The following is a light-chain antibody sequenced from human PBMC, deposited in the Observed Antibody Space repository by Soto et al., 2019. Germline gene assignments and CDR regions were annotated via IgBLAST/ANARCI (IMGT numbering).Light chain of an antibody. CDR1: QSVSSY. Sequence: EIVLTQSPATLSLSPVVRATLSFRASQSVSSYLAWYQQKPGQAPRLLIYDASNRATGIPARFSGSGSGTDFTLTISSLEPEDFAVYYCQQRSNLITFGQGTRLEIK. CDR2: DAS. CDR3: QQRSNLIT. V-gene: IGKV3-11*01. J-gene: IGKJ5*01.